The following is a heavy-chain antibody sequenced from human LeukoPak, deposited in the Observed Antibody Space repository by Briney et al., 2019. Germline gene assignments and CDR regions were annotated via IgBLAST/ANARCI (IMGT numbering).Heavy chain of an antibody. CDR2: FDPEDGET. V-gene: IGHV1-24*01. CDR1: GYTLTELS. CDR3: ATGDLYGDYPPHYFDY. D-gene: IGHD4-17*01. Sequence: ASVKVSCKVSGYTLTELSMHWVRQAPGKGLEWMGGFDPEDGETIYAQKFQGRATMTEDTSTDTAYMELSSLRSEDTAVYYCATGDLYGDYPPHYFDYWGQGTLVTVSS. J-gene: IGHJ4*02.